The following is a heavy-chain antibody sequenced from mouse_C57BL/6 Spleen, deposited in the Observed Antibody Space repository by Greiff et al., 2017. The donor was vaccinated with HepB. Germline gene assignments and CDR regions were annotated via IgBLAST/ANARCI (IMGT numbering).Heavy chain of an antibody. D-gene: IGHD2-5*01. CDR3: ARHSNYVGAMDY. CDR2: INPSNGGT. V-gene: IGHV1-53*01. CDR1: GYTFTSYW. Sequence: QVHVKQPGTELVKPGASVKLSCKASGYTFTSYWMHWVKQRPGQGLEWIGNINPSNGGTNYNEKFKSKATLTVDKSSSTAYMQLSSLTSEDSAVYYCARHSNYVGAMDYWGQGTSVTVSS. J-gene: IGHJ4*01.